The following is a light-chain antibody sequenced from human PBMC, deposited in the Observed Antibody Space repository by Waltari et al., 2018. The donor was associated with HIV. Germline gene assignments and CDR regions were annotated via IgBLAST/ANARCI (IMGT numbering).Light chain of an antibody. CDR2: GNN. CDR3: QSYDSSLSGWV. V-gene: IGLV1-40*01. CDR1: SSNIGAGYD. J-gene: IGLJ3*02. Sequence: QSVLTQPPSVSGAPGQRVTISCTGSSSNIGAGYDVHWYQQLPGTAPKLLIYGNNTRPSGVPDRFSGSKSGTSASLASTGLQAEDEADYYCQSYDSSLSGWVFGGGTKLTVL.